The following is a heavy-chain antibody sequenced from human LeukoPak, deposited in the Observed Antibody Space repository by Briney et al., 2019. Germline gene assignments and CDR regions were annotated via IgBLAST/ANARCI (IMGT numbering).Heavy chain of an antibody. CDR3: AATSQGAFDI. CDR1: GGSIGSYY. J-gene: IGHJ3*02. CDR2: IYYSGST. V-gene: IGHV4-59*01. Sequence: SETLSLTCTVSGGSIGSYYWSWIRQPPGKGLEWIGYIYYSGSTNYNPSLKSRVTISVDTSKNQFSLKLSSVTAADTAVYYCAATSQGAFDIWGQGTMVTVSS.